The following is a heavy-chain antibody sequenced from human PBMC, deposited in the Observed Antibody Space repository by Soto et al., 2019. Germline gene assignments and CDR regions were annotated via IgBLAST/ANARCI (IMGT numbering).Heavy chain of an antibody. D-gene: IGHD3-3*01. J-gene: IGHJ4*02. CDR3: AHAPIFGLVTLFDY. V-gene: IGHV1-18*04. Sequence: AAVKVSCKASGYTFTSYGISWVRQAPGQGLEWMGWISAYNGNTNYAQKLQGRVTMTTDTSTSTAYMELRSLRSDDTAVYYCAHAPIFGLVTLFDYWRQGTLLTVSS. CDR1: GYTFTSYG. CDR2: ISAYNGNT.